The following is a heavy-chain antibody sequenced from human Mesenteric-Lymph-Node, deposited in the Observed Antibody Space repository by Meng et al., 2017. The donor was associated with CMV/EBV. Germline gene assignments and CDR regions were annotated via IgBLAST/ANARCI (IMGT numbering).Heavy chain of an antibody. CDR2: INPSNGHT. CDR1: DYTFTTYH. V-gene: IGHV1-18*01. D-gene: IGHD2-2*01. J-gene: IGHJ6*02. CDR3: ARGGGFGVVVPAATYNMDV. Sequence: ASVKVSCKASDYTFTTYHITWVRQAPGQGLEWMGWINPSNGHTNSAQQLQGRVTMTTDTSTSTAYVELRSLTSDDTAIYYCARGGGFGVVVPAATYNMDVWGQGTTVTVSS.